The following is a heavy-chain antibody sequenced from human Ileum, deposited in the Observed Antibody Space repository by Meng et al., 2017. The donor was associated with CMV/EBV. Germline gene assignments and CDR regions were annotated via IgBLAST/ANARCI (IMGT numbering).Heavy chain of an antibody. V-gene: IGHV3-11*01. CDR1: FTFHSYY. J-gene: IGHJ4*02. CDR3: ATSRGAIWSLYFYFDY. Sequence: FTFHSYYMNWVRQAPGKGLEWISYISSDETSIYYSDSVKGRFTISRDNAKNTLYLQMNSPRAEDTAMYYCATSRGAIWSLYFYFDYWGQGTVVTVSS. D-gene: IGHD3-3*01. CDR2: ISSDETSI.